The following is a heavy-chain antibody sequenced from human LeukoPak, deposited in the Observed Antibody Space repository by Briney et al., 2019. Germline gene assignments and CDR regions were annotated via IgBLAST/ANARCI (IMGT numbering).Heavy chain of an antibody. CDR1: GGSISSSSYY. Sequence: SETLSLTCTVSGGSISSSSYYWGWIRQPPGKGLEWIGSIYYSGSTYYNPSLKSRVTISVDTSKNQFSLKLSSVTAADTAVYYCVEIFGPSWGQGTLVTVSP. V-gene: IGHV4-39*01. CDR3: VEIFGPS. J-gene: IGHJ5*02. D-gene: IGHD3-3*01. CDR2: IYYSGST.